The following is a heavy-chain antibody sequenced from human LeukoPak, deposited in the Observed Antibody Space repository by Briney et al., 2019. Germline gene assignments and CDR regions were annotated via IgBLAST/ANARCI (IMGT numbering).Heavy chain of an antibody. Sequence: GGSLRLSCAASGFTVSSNYMSWVRQAPGKGLEWVSVIYSGGGTYYADSVKGRFTISRDNSKNTLYLQMNSLRAEDTAVYYCARARHPYGYFDYWGQGTLVTVSS. J-gene: IGHJ4*02. CDR3: ARARHPYGYFDY. CDR2: IYSGGGT. CDR1: GFTVSSNY. V-gene: IGHV3-53*01. D-gene: IGHD3-10*01.